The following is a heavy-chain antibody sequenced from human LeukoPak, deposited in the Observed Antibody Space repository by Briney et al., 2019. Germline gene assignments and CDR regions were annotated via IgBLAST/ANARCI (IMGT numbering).Heavy chain of an antibody. CDR3: AKSDDSSGYWGGYFDY. Sequence: GGSLRLSCAASGFNFRSYGMTWVRQAPGKGLERVSTISGSGGSTYYADFLKGRFTISRDNSKNTMYLQMNSLRAEDTAIYYCAKSDDSSGYWGGYFDYWGQGTLVTVSS. J-gene: IGHJ4*02. V-gene: IGHV3-23*01. CDR2: ISGSGGST. CDR1: GFNFRSYG. D-gene: IGHD3-22*01.